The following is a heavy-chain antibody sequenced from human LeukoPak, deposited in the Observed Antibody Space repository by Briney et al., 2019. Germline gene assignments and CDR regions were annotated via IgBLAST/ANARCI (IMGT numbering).Heavy chain of an antibody. Sequence: GGSLGLSCAASGFTFSSYGMHWVRQAPGKGLEWVAFIRYDGSNKYYADSVKGRFTISRDNSKNTLYLQMNSLRAEDTAVYYCAKDVSGYYYYYYMDVWGKGTTVTISS. CDR2: IRYDGSNK. CDR1: GFTFSSYG. CDR3: AKDVSGYYYYYYMDV. V-gene: IGHV3-30*02. J-gene: IGHJ6*03. D-gene: IGHD3-3*01.